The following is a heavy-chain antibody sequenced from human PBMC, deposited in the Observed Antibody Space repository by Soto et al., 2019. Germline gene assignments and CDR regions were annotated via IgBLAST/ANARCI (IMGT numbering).Heavy chain of an antibody. Sequence: GGSLRLSCVGTGLNFNDFAMHWVRQAPGKGLEWVSGITWNSRVLAYADSVKGRFTISRDNARNSLYLQMDSLRDEDTALYYCAKGRYDFWSPYYFDSWGQGTLVTVSS. J-gene: IGHJ4*02. D-gene: IGHD3-3*01. CDR1: GLNFNDFA. V-gene: IGHV3-9*01. CDR2: ITWNSRVL. CDR3: AKGRYDFWSPYYFDS.